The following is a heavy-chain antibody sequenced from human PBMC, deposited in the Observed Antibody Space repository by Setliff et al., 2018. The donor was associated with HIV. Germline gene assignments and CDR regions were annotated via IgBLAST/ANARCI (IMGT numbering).Heavy chain of an antibody. D-gene: IGHD3-10*01. J-gene: IGHJ6*03. CDR2: IYYNGSP. CDR3: ARRQAATMGVYSYYFMDV. CDR1: GASISSSGSY. Sequence: SETLSLTCTVSGASISSSGSYWGWIRQSPGKGLQWIGSIYYNGSPYYNPPLRSRLTLSVDTSKNQFSLRLSSVTAADTAIYYCARRQAATMGVYSYYFMDVWGKGTTVTVSS. V-gene: IGHV4-39*01.